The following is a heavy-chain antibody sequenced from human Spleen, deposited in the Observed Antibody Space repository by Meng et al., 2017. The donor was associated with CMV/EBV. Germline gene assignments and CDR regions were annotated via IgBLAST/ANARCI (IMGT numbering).Heavy chain of an antibody. CDR2: ISSSSSYT. CDR3: ARVCEVLRWLDY. V-gene: IGHV3-11*05. D-gene: IGHD4-23*01. CDR1: GFTFSDYY. Sequence: QGELGGSGGGLVKPGGSLRLSFAASGFTFSDYYMSWIRQAPGKGLEWVSYISSSSSYTNYADSVKGRFTISRDNAKNSLYLQMNSLRAEDTAVYYCARVCEVLRWLDYWGQGTLVTVSS. J-gene: IGHJ4*02.